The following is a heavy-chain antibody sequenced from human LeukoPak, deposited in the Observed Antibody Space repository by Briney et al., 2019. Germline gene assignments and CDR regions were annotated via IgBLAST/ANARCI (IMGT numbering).Heavy chain of an antibody. CDR3: AKGETYYYDSSGCPL. CDR2: IRYDGSNK. D-gene: IGHD3-22*01. V-gene: IGHV3-30*02. CDR1: GFTFSSHA. J-gene: IGHJ3*01. Sequence: TGGSLRLSCAASGFTFSSHAMHWVRQAPGKGLEWVPFIRYDGSNKYYADSVKGRFTISRDNSKNTLYLQMNSLRAEDTAVYYCAKGETYYYDSSGCPLWGQGTMVTVSS.